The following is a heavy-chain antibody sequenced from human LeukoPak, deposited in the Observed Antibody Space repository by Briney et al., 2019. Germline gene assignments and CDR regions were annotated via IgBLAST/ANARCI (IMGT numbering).Heavy chain of an antibody. D-gene: IGHD5-24*01. CDR1: GGTFSSYA. CDR3: AREVVGRRDGYNFDY. V-gene: IGHV1-69*13. CDR2: IIPIFGTA. Sequence: SVKVSCTASGGTFSSYAISWVRQAPGQGLEWMGGIIPIFGTANYAQKFQGRVTITADESTSTAYMELSSLRSEDTAVYYCAREVVGRRDGYNFDYWGQGTLVTVSS. J-gene: IGHJ4*02.